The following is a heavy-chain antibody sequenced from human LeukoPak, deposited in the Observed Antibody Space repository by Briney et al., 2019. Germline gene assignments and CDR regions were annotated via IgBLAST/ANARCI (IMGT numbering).Heavy chain of an antibody. CDR1: GYTFTSYD. J-gene: IGHJ3*02. CDR3: AGYCSGGSCSNGDAFDI. V-gene: IGHV1-8*01. CDR2: MNPNSGKT. Sequence: ASVKVCCKASGYTFTSYDINWVRQATGQGLEWMGWMNPNSGKTGYAQKFQGRVTMTRNTSISTAYMELSSLRSEDTAVYYCAGYCSGGSCSNGDAFDIWGQGTMVTVSS. D-gene: IGHD2-15*01.